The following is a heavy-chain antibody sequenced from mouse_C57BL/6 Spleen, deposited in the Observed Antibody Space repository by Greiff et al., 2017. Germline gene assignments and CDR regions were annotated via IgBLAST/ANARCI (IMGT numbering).Heavy chain of an antibody. CDR3: ARNHYGSSHYWYFDV. CDR1: GFSLTSYA. D-gene: IGHD1-1*01. V-gene: IGHV2-9-1*01. Sequence: VKLVESGPGLVAPSQSLSITCTVSGFSLTSYAISWVRQPPGKGLEWLGVIWTGGGTNYNSALKSRLNISKDNSKSQVFLKMNSLQTDDTARYYCARNHYGSSHYWYFDVWGTGTTVTVSS. CDR2: IWTGGGT. J-gene: IGHJ1*03.